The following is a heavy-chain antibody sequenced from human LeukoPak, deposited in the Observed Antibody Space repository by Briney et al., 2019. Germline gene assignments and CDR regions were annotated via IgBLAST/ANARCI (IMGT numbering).Heavy chain of an antibody. CDR3: ARVWFGELFPFDP. Sequence: ASVKVSCKASGYTFTGYYIHWVRQAPGQGLEWMGWINPKSGGTNYTQKFQGRVTMTRDTSISTAYMELSRLRSDDTAVYYCARVWFGELFPFDPWGQGTLVTVSS. CDR2: INPKSGGT. CDR1: GYTFTGYY. D-gene: IGHD3-10*01. V-gene: IGHV1-2*02. J-gene: IGHJ5*02.